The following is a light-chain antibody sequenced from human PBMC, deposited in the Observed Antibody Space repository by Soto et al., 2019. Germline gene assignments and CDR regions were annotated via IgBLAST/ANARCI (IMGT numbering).Light chain of an antibody. CDR3: MQALQTPQYT. V-gene: IGKV2-28*01. J-gene: IGKJ2*01. Sequence: DIVMTQSPLSLPVTPGEPASISCRSSQSLLHSNGYNYLDWYLQKPGQSPQLLIYLGSNRASGVPDRFSGSGAGTDFTLKISRVEGEDVGVYYCMQALQTPQYTFGQGTKLEIK. CDR2: LGS. CDR1: QSLLHSNGYNY.